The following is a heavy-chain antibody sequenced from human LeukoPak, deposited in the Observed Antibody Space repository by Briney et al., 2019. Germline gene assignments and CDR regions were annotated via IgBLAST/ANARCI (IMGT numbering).Heavy chain of an antibody. Sequence: PGGSLRLSCAASGFTFSSYWMSWVRQAPGKGLEWVANIKQDGSEKYYVDSVKGRFTISRDNAKNSLYLQMNSLRAEDTAVYYCARDVSYSNWYYYYMDVWGKGTAVTVSS. D-gene: IGHD4-11*01. CDR3: ARDVSYSNWYYYYMDV. J-gene: IGHJ6*03. V-gene: IGHV3-7*01. CDR1: GFTFSSYW. CDR2: IKQDGSEK.